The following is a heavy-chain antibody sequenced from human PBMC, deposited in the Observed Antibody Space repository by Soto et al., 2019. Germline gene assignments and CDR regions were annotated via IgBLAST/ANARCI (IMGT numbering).Heavy chain of an antibody. CDR2: MNPNSGNT. CDR3: ARERSGSSDY. CDR1: GYTFTSYD. Sequence: QVQLVQSWAEVKKPGASVKVSCKASGYTFTSYDINWVRQATGQGLEWMGWMNPNSGNTGYAQKFQGRVTMTRNTPIATAYMGLASRRPEDTPVYYGARERSGSSDYWGQGTLVTVSS. V-gene: IGHV1-8*01. J-gene: IGHJ4*02. D-gene: IGHD1-26*01.